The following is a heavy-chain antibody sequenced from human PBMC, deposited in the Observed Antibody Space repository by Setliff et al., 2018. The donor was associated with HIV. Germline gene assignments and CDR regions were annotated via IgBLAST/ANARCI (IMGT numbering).Heavy chain of an antibody. CDR2: IYRSGST. J-gene: IGHJ1*01. CDR1: DYSITSGYY. CDR3: ATQGLTVPIPGGYFQH. V-gene: IGHV4-38-2*01. Sequence: PSETLSLTCGISDYSITSGYYWGWIRQPPGKGLEWIGSIYRSGSTYDNPSLKSRVTISFDTSKKQFSLILTSVTAADTAVYYCATQGLTVPIPGGYFQHWGPGILVTVSS. D-gene: IGHD3-9*01.